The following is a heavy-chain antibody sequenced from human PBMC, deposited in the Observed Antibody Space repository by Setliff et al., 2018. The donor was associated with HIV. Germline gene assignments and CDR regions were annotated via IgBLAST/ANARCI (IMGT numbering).Heavy chain of an antibody. V-gene: IGHV4-38-2*01. D-gene: IGHD6-19*01. CDR1: DYSITSGYY. CDR2: IYSRGS. CDR3: ARLRQWLAFFDS. J-gene: IGHJ4*02. Sequence: PSETLSLTCGISDYSITSGYYWGWIRQPPGKGLEWIGSIYSRGSSYNASLKSRVTISLDTSKNHFSLKLSSVAAADTAVYYCARLRQWLAFFDSWGQGTLVTVSS.